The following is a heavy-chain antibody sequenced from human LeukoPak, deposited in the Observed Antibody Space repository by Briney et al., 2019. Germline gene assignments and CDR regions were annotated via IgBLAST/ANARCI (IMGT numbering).Heavy chain of an antibody. V-gene: IGHV1-8*01. D-gene: IGHD3-22*01. CDR2: MNPNSGNT. CDR1: GYTFTSYD. J-gene: IGHJ4*02. Sequence: GASVKVSCKASGYTFTSYDINWVRQATGQGLECMGWMNPNSGNTGYAQNFQGRVTMTRNTSISTAYMELSSLRSEDTAVYYCARAPYYYDSSGYYYYFDYWGQGTLVTVSS. CDR3: ARAPYYYDSSGYYYYFDY.